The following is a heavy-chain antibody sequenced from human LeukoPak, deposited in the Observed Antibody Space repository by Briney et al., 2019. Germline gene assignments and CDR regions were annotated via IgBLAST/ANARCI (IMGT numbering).Heavy chain of an antibody. Sequence: PGGSLRLSCAASGFTFSSYGMHWVRQAPGKGLEWVSAISGSGGSTYYADSVKGRFTISRDNSKNTLYLQMNSLRAEDTAVYYCAKDDSGSYVEYFDYWGQGTLVTVSS. CDR2: ISGSGGST. J-gene: IGHJ4*02. CDR3: AKDDSGSYVEYFDY. D-gene: IGHD1-26*01. CDR1: GFTFSSYG. V-gene: IGHV3-23*01.